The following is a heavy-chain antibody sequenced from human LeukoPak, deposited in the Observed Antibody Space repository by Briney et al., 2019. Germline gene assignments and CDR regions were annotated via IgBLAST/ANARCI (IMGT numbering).Heavy chain of an antibody. CDR2: IYNTGST. D-gene: IGHD6-19*01. J-gene: IGHJ4*02. CDR3: ASPKYSSGPFNY. Sequence: GGSLRLSCAASGFTVSSNYMSWVRQAPGNGLEGVSVIYNTGSTYYADSVKGRTTISRDNSKNTLYLQMSSLRAEDTAVYYCASPKYSSGPFNYWGQGTLVTVSS. V-gene: IGHV3-53*01. CDR1: GFTVSSNY.